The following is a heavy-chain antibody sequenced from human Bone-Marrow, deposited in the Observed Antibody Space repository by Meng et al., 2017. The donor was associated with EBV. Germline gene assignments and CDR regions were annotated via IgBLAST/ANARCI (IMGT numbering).Heavy chain of an antibody. D-gene: IGHD3-9*01. CDR3: ARDSDILTGPGGY. CDR2: IIPIFGTA. V-gene: IGHV1-69*01. Sequence: VQLVQPGAEAKKPGSSVKVSCKASGGTFSSYAIRWVRQAPGQGLEWMGGIIPIFGTANYAQKFQGRVTITADESTSTAYMELSSLRSEDTAVYYCARDSDILTGPGGYWGQGTLVTVSS. CDR1: GGTFSSYA. J-gene: IGHJ4*02.